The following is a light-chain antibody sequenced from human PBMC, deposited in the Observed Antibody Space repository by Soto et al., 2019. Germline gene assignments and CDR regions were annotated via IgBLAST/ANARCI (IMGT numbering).Light chain of an antibody. CDR3: QNYNSAPRT. CDR2: AAS. CDR1: QGISND. J-gene: IGKJ1*01. Sequence: DIQMTQSPSSLYASIGDRVTISCRASQGISNDLAWYQQKPGKVPYLLIYAASTSHSGVPSRFRGNGSGTNFTLTISSLQPEDVASYYCQNYNSAPRTFGQGTKVDIK. V-gene: IGKV1-27*01.